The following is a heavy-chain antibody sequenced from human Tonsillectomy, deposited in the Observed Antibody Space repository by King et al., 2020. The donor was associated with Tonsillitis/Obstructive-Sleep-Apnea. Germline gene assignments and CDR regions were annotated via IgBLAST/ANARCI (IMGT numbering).Heavy chain of an antibody. CDR3: ARGSDYGDYVGYFDY. CDR1: GGSFSGYY. D-gene: IGHD4-17*01. V-gene: IGHV4-34*01. Sequence: VQLQQWGAGLLKPSETLSLTCAVYGGSFSGYYWSWIRQPPGKGLEWIGEINHSGSTNYNPSLKSRVTISVDTFKNPFSLKLGSVTAADTAVYYCARGSDYGDYVGYFDYWGQGTLVTVSS. CDR2: INHSGST. J-gene: IGHJ4*02.